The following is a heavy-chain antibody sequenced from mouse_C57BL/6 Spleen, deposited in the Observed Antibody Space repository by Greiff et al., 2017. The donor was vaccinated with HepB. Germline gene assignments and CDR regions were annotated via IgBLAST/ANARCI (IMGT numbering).Heavy chain of an antibody. V-gene: IGHV1-64*01. CDR2: IHPNSGST. CDR3: ASSVYYYGSSPFDY. CDR1: GYTFTSYW. D-gene: IGHD1-1*01. J-gene: IGHJ2*01. Sequence: QVQLQQPGAELVKPGASVKLSCKASGYTFTSYWMNWVKQRPGQGLEWIGMIHPNSGSTNYNEKFKSKATLTVDKSSSTAYMQLSSLTSEDSAVYSFASSVYYYGSSPFDYWGQGTTLTVSS.